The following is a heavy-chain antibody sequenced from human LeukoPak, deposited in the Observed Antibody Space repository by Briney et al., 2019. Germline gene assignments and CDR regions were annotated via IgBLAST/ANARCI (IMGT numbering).Heavy chain of an antibody. Sequence: GGSLRLSCAASGFTFSNSEMNWVRQPPGKGLEWLSYTSISGNTIYYADSVKGRFAISRDNAKNSLYLQINSLRAEDTAVYYCAKAGRFGRGVFESWGHGTLVTVSS. D-gene: IGHD3-16*01. J-gene: IGHJ4*01. CDR1: GFTFSNSE. CDR3: AKAGRFGRGVFES. V-gene: IGHV3-48*03. CDR2: TSISGNTI.